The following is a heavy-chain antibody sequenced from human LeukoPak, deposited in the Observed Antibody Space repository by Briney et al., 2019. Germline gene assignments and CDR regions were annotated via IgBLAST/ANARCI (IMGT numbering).Heavy chain of an antibody. CDR2: IYYSGST. V-gene: IGHV4-59*01. CDR3: ARYRLPDH. CDR1: GGSISNYY. D-gene: IGHD2-2*01. J-gene: IGHJ4*02. Sequence: SETLPLTCTVSGGSISNYYWSWIRQPPGKGLEWIGYIYYSGSTKYNPSLKSRVTISVDTSKNQFSLKLSSLSAADTAVYYCARYRLPDHWGQGTLVTVSS.